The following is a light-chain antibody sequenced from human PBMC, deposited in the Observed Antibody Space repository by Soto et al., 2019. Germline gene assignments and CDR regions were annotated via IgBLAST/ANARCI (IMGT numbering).Light chain of an antibody. J-gene: IGKJ4*01. Sequence: EVVLTLSPATLSLSPGERATLSCRASQSVSTYLAWYQQKPGQAPRLLTYDASNRATGIPARFSGSESGTDFTLTISSLEPEDFAVYYCQQRNNWPPNLTFGGGTKVDIK. V-gene: IGKV3-11*01. CDR1: QSVSTY. CDR3: QQRNNWPPNLT. CDR2: DAS.